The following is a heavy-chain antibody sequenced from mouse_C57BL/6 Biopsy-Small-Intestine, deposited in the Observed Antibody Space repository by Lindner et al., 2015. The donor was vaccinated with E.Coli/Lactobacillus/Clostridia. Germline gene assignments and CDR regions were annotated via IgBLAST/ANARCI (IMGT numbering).Heavy chain of an antibody. CDR2: INAGNGNT. CDR3: ARDLSDYYDSSGYYYVGYYFDY. D-gene: IGHD1-1*01. J-gene: IGHJ2*01. V-gene: IGHV1-84*02. CDR1: GYTFASYG. Sequence: SVKVSCKASGYTFASYGMHWVRQAPGQRLEWMGWINAGNGNTKYSQKFQGRVTITRDTSASTAYMELSSLRSEDTAVYYCARDLSDYYDSSGYYYVGYYFDYVGPGNPGHRLL.